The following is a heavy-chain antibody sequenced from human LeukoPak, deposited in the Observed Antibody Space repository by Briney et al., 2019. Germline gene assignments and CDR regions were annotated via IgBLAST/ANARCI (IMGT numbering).Heavy chain of an antibody. CDR1: GGSFGGYY. CDR3: ARGPYSYDSSGAFDI. V-gene: IGHV4-34*01. CDR2: INDSGST. J-gene: IGHJ3*02. D-gene: IGHD3-22*01. Sequence: SETLSLTCAVYGGSFGGYYWSWIRQPPGKGLEWIGEINDSGSTNYIPSLKSRVTISVDTSKNQFSLKLSSVTAADTAVYFCARGPYSYDSSGAFDIWGQGTMVTVSS.